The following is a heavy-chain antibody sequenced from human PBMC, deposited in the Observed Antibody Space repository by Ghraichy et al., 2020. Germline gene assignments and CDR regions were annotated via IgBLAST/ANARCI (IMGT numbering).Heavy chain of an antibody. J-gene: IGHJ6*02. CDR1: GGSFSGYY. CDR3: SRADTYDFCSGYTYYYYGMDV. Sequence: SETLSLTCAVYGGSFSGYYWSWIRQPPAKGLEWIGEINHSGSTNYNPSLKSRVTISVDTYKNQFSLKLSSVTAADTAVYYCSRADTYDFCSGYTYYYYGMDVWGQGTTVTVSS. CDR2: INHSGST. D-gene: IGHD3-3*01. V-gene: IGHV4-34*01.